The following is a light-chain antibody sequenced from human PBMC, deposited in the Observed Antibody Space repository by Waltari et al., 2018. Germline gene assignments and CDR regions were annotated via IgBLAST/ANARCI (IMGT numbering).Light chain of an antibody. CDR2: WAS. V-gene: IGKV4-1*01. CDR3: QQYDTTPLT. J-gene: IGKJ4*01. CDR1: QSLLFSSNNTNY. Sequence: DIVMTQSPDSLAVSLGDRATINCKSSQSLLFSSNNTNYLAWYQQKPGQPPKLLIYWASIRESGVPDRFSGSGSGTDFTLTISSLQAEDVAVYYCQQYDTTPLTFGGGTKVEIK.